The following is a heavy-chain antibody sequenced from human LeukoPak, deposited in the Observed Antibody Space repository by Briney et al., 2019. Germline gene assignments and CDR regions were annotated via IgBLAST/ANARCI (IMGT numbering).Heavy chain of an antibody. CDR3: ARAPGYSSSWDYYFDY. Sequence: PETLSLTCTVSGGSISSSSYYWGWIRQPPGKGLEWIGYIYYSGSTNYNPSLKSRVTISVDTSKNQFSLKLSSVTAADTAVYYCARAPGYSSSWDYYFDYWGQGTLVTVSS. CDR1: GGSISSSSYY. J-gene: IGHJ4*02. CDR2: IYYSGST. V-gene: IGHV4-61*05. D-gene: IGHD6-13*01.